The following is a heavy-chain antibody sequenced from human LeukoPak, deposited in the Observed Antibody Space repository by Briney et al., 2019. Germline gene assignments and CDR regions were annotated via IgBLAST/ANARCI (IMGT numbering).Heavy chain of an antibody. V-gene: IGHV1-18*01. J-gene: IGHJ6*03. CDR3: ARDYSSMGRYYYMDV. CDR1: GYTFTSYG. D-gene: IGHD6-13*01. CDR2: ISAYNGNT. Sequence: GASVKVSCKASGYTFTSYGISWVRQAPGQGLEWMGWISAYNGNTNYAQKLQGRVTMTTDTSTSTAYMELRSLRSDDTAVYYCARDYSSMGRYYYMDVWGKGTTVTVSS.